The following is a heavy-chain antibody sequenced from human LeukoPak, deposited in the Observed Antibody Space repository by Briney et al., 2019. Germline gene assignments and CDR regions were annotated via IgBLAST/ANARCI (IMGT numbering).Heavy chain of an antibody. V-gene: IGHV1-18*01. CDR3: ARDVEMYYDSSAYGDY. J-gene: IGHJ4*02. CDR1: GYTFTSYG. Sequence: ASVKVSCKASGYTFTSYGISWVRQAPGQGLEWMGWIRPYNGNTNYAQKLQGRVTMTADTSTSTAYMELRSLRSDDTAIYYCARDVEMYYDSSAYGDYWGQGTLVTVSS. CDR2: IRPYNGNT. D-gene: IGHD3-22*01.